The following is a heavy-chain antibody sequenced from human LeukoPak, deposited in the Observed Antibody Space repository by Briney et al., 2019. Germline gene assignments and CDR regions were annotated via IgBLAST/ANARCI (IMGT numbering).Heavy chain of an antibody. D-gene: IGHD3-3*01. CDR2: IIPIFGTA. CDR1: GYTFTSYG. CDR3: ARGGPEIITISGRAYYYYGMDV. Sequence: GASVKVSCKASGYTFTSYGISWVRQAPGQGLEWMGGIIPIFGTANYAQKFQGRVTITADGSTSTAYMELSSLRSEDTAVYYCARGGPEIITISGRAYYYYGMDVWGQGTTVTVSS. V-gene: IGHV1-69*13. J-gene: IGHJ6*02.